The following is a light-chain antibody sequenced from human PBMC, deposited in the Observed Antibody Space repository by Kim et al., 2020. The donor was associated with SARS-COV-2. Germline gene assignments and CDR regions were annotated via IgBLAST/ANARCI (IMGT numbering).Light chain of an antibody. CDR2: KDS. J-gene: IGLJ3*02. V-gene: IGLV3-25*03. Sequence: PGRTARITCSGDAVPKQYAYWYQQKPGQAPVLVIYKDSERPSGIPERFSGSSSGTTVTLTISGVQAEDEADYYCQSADSSGTYHWVFGGGTQLTVL. CDR3: QSADSSGTYHWV. CDR1: AVPKQY.